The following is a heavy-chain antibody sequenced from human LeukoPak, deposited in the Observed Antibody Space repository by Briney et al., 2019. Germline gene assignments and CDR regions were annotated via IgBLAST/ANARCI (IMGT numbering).Heavy chain of an antibody. D-gene: IGHD4-23*01. CDR1: AFTFSTYW. CDR2: IKEDGSEI. Sequence: GGSLRLSCAASAFTFSTYWMSWVRQAPGKGLEGVANIKEDGSEINYVDSVKGRFTISRDNAKNSLYLQMNSLRVEDTAVYYCERDRGYSTFDYWGQGTLVTVSS. J-gene: IGHJ4*02. CDR3: ERDRGYSTFDY. V-gene: IGHV3-7*01.